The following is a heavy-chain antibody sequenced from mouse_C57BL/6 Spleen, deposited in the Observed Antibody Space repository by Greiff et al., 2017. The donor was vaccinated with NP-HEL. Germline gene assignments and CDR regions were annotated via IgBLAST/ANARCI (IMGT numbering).Heavy chain of an antibody. CDR2: IYPGSGNT. J-gene: IGHJ2*01. Sequence: VQLQQSGAELVRPGASVKLSCKASGYTFTDYYINWVKQRPGQGLEWIARIYPGSGNTYYNEKFKGKATLTAEKSSSTAYMQLSSLTSEDSAVYFCARLNTTVVAPFDYWGQGTTLTVSS. CDR1: GYTFTDYY. V-gene: IGHV1-76*01. D-gene: IGHD1-1*01. CDR3: ARLNTTVVAPFDY.